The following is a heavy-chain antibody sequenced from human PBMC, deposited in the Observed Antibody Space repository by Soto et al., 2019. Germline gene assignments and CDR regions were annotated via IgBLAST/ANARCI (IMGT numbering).Heavy chain of an antibody. Sequence: QVLLQQWGAGLLKPSETLSLTCAVYGGSFSAYYWSWIRQPPGKGLEWIGEINHSRSTNYNPSLTSRVTLPVDTSKNQFSLKLSSVHAADAAVYYCARTTRFEYWGQGTLVTVSS. D-gene: IGHD1-1*01. CDR1: GGSFSAYY. V-gene: IGHV4-34*01. J-gene: IGHJ4*02. CDR3: ARTTRFEY. CDR2: INHSRST.